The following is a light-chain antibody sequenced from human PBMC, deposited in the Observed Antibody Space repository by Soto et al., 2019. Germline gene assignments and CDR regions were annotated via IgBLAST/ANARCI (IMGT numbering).Light chain of an antibody. Sequence: QSALTQPTSVSGSPGQSITISCTGNHNDIGTYDYVSWYQQHPGRAPRLLIHGVTTRPSGISDRFSASKSGLTASLTISGLQPEDEADYYCSSFTSNRIYVFGPGTKVTGL. V-gene: IGLV2-14*03. CDR3: SSFTSNRIYV. CDR2: GVT. J-gene: IGLJ1*01. CDR1: HNDIGTYDY.